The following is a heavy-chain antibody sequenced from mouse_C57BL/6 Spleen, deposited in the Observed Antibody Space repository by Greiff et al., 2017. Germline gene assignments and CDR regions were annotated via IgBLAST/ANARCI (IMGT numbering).Heavy chain of an antibody. D-gene: IGHD4-1*01. CDR2: IDPSDSYT. CDR1: GYTFTSYW. CDR3: ARNWEY. Sequence: QVQLQQPGAELVRPGTSVKLSCKASGYTFTSYWMHWVKQRPGQGLEWIGVIDPSDSYTNYNQKFKGKATLTVDTSSSTAYMQLSSLTSEDSAVYYCARNWEYWGQGTTLTVSS. V-gene: IGHV1-59*01. J-gene: IGHJ2*01.